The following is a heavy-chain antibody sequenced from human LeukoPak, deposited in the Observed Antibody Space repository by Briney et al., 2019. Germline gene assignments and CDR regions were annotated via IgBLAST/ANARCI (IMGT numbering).Heavy chain of an antibody. V-gene: IGHV3-23*01. CDR1: GFTFSSYA. D-gene: IGHD3-22*01. Sequence: GGSLRLSCAASGFTFSSYAMTWVRQAPGKGLEWVSAISGSGGSTYSADSVKGRFTNSRDNSKNTLYLQMNSLRAEDTAVCYCAKDYDSSGQEQWYYFDYWGQGTLVTVSS. J-gene: IGHJ4*02. CDR2: ISGSGGST. CDR3: AKDYDSSGQEQWYYFDY.